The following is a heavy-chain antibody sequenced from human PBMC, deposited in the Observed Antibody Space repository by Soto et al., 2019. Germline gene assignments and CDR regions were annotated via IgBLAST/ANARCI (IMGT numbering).Heavy chain of an antibody. V-gene: IGHV4-4*07. CDR1: GGSITDYS. J-gene: IGHJ4*02. CDR2: ISATGKN. Sequence: QVQLQESGPGRVKPSETLSLTCSVSGGSITDYSWNWIRQSAGKGLEWIGRISATGKNQVNPSLQRRVTMSLDTSKTQFSLKLTSVTAADTAVYYCAWESGENWSYEAYWGQGTLVTVSS. D-gene: IGHD1-7*01. CDR3: AWESGENWSYEAY.